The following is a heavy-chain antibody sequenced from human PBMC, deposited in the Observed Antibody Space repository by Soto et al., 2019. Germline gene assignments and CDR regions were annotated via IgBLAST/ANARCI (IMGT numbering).Heavy chain of an antibody. CDR3: VFHRAILNWFDP. V-gene: IGHV3-23*01. CDR1: GFTFSSYA. D-gene: IGHD3-3*01. Sequence: PGGSLRLSCAASGFTFSSYAMSWVRQAPGKGLEWVSAISGSGGSTYYADSVKGRFTISRDNSKNTLYLQMNSLRAEDTAVYYCVFHRAILNWFDPWGQGTLVTVSS. CDR2: ISGSGGST. J-gene: IGHJ5*02.